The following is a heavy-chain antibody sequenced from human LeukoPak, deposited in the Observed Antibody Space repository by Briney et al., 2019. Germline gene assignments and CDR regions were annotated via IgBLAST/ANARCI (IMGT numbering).Heavy chain of an antibody. V-gene: IGHV3-23*01. CDR1: GFPFSAYA. J-gene: IGHJ4*02. CDR2: ISASGDTT. D-gene: IGHD5-18*01. Sequence: GGSLILSCAASGFPFSAYAMGWVRPAPGKGLEWVSAISASGDTTYYADSVRGRFTISRDNSKNTLYLQMNSLRAGDTALYYCAKESLRGHSYGFDNWGQGTLVTVSS. CDR3: AKESLRGHSYGFDN.